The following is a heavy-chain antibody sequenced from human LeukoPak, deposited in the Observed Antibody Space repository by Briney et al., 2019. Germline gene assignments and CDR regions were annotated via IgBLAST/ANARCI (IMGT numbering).Heavy chain of an antibody. CDR1: GFTFSSYW. CDR3: ARDEDYGDYYFDY. CDR2: IKQDGSEK. D-gene: IGHD4-17*01. Sequence: GGSLRLSFAASGFTFSSYWMSWGRRAPGKGLEWVANIKQDGSEKCYVDSVKGRFTISRDNAKNSLYLQMNSLRAEDTAVYYCARDEDYGDYYFDYWGQGTLVTVSS. V-gene: IGHV3-7*01. J-gene: IGHJ4*02.